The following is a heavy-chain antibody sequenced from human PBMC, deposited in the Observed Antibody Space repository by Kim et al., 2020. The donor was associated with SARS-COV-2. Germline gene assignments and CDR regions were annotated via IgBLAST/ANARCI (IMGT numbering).Heavy chain of an antibody. V-gene: IGHV4-30-4*01. J-gene: IGHJ6*02. CDR2: IYYSGST. CDR1: GGSISSGDYY. CDR3: ATVSAGYCSSTSCPIYYYYGMDV. D-gene: IGHD2-2*01. Sequence: SETLSLTCTVSGGSISSGDYYWSWIRQPPGKGLEWIGYIYYSGSTYYNPSLKSRVTISVDTSKNQFSLKLSSVTAADTAVYYCATVSAGYCSSTSCPIYYYYGMDVWGQGTTVTVSS.